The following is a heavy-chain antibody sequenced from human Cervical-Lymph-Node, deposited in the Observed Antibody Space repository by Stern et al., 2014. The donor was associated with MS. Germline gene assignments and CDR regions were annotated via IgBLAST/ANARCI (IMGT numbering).Heavy chain of an antibody. CDR1: WFTVSRDY. CDR3: ARDTSSPERSDW. CDR2: ITNGGST. Sequence: EDQLVESGGGVIQPGGSLRLSCTASWFTVSRDYMTWVRQAPGKGLEWFSLITNGGSTFYTDSVKGRFTISRDDSKNTVYLHMTSLRAEDTAMYYCARDTSSPERSDWWGQGTLVTVSS. J-gene: IGHJ4*02. D-gene: IGHD1-1*01. V-gene: IGHV3-53*01.